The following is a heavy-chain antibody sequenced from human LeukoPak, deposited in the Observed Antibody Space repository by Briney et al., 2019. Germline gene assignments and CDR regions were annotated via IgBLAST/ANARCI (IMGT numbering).Heavy chain of an antibody. CDR1: GFTFSSYA. Sequence: GGSLRLSCAASGFTFSSYAMHWVCQAPGKGLEWVAVISYDGSNKYYADSVKGRFTISRDNSKNTLYLQMNSLRAEDTAVYYCARADLFGYYDSSGYGDYWGQGTLVTVSS. V-gene: IGHV3-30-3*01. CDR3: ARADLFGYYDSSGYGDY. J-gene: IGHJ4*02. D-gene: IGHD3-22*01. CDR2: ISYDGSNK.